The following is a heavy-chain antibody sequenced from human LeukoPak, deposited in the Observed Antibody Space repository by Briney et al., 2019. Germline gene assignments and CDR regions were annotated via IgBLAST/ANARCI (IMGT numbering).Heavy chain of an antibody. CDR1: GFTFSSYA. Sequence: GGSLRLSCAASGFTFSSYAMSWVRQAPGKGLEWVSAISGSGGSTYYADSVKGRFTISRDNSKNTLYLQMNSLRAEDTAVYYCAKGKLGIWFGELLHTMSPFDYWGQGTLVTVSS. J-gene: IGHJ4*02. CDR2: ISGSGGST. D-gene: IGHD3-10*01. CDR3: AKGKLGIWFGELLHTMSPFDY. V-gene: IGHV3-23*01.